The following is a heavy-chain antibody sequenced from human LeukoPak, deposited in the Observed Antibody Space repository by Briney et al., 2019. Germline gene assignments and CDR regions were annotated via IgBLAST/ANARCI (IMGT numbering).Heavy chain of an antibody. CDR2: ISAYNGNT. V-gene: IGHV1-18*01. CDR3: ARNPRRTSYFELYWFDP. Sequence: GASVKVSCTASGYSFTTFGITWVRQAPGQGLEWMGWISAYNGNTNHAQKLQGRVTMTTDTSTSTAYMELRSLRSDDTAVYYCARNPRRTSYFELYWFDPWGQGTLVTVSS. J-gene: IGHJ5*02. CDR1: GYSFTTFG. D-gene: IGHD3-9*01.